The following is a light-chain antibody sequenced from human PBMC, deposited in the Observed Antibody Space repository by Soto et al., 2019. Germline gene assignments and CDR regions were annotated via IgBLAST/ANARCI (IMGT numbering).Light chain of an antibody. CDR1: QDIKTY. J-gene: IGKJ5*01. Sequence: IQMTQSPSSLSASVGDRVTITCQASQDIKTYLNWYQQKSGKAPKLLIYDASNLETGVPSRFSGSGSGTDFTFTINSLQPEDVGVYYCMQGKHWPITFGQGTRLEIK. CDR3: MQGKHWPIT. V-gene: IGKV1-33*01. CDR2: DAS.